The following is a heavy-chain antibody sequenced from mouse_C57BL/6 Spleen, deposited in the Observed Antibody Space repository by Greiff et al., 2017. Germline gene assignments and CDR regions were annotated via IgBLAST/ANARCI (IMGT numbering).Heavy chain of an antibody. J-gene: IGHJ1*03. Sequence: QVQLQQPGAELVKPGASVKLSCRASGYTFTSYWMQWVKQRPEQGLEWIGEIDPSDSYTNYNQKFKGKATWAVDTSSSTAYMQLSSLTTGDSAVYYCARGRYSSPWYFDVWGTGTTVTVSS. CDR1: GYTFTSYW. CDR2: IDPSDSYT. CDR3: ARGRYSSPWYFDV. V-gene: IGHV1-50*01. D-gene: IGHD1-1*01.